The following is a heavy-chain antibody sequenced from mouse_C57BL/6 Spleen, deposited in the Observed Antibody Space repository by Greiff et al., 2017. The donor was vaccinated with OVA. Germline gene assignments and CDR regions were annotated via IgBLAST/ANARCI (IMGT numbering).Heavy chain of an antibody. CDR1: GFTFSDYY. CDR3: ARQGYDYAMDY. D-gene: IGHD2-2*01. V-gene: IGHV5-12*01. CDR2: ISTGGGST. Sequence: EVKLMESGGGLVQPGGSLKLSCAASGFTFSDYYMYWVRQTPEKRLEWVAYISTGGGSTYYPDTVKGRFTIARDNAKNTLYLQMSRLKSEDTAMYYCARQGYDYAMDYWGQGTSVTVSS. J-gene: IGHJ4*01.